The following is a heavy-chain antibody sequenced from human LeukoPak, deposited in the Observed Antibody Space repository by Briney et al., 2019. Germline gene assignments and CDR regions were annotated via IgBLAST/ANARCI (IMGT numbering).Heavy chain of an antibody. CDR3: ASSLYSSGIFDY. Sequence: SETLSLTCTVSGGSISSYYWSWIRQPPGKGLEWIGYIYYSGSTNYNPSLKSRVTISVDTSKNQFSLKLSSVTAADTAVYYCASSLYSSGIFDYWAREPWSPSPQ. CDR2: IYYSGST. D-gene: IGHD6-19*01. J-gene: IGHJ4*02. V-gene: IGHV4-59*01. CDR1: GGSISSYY.